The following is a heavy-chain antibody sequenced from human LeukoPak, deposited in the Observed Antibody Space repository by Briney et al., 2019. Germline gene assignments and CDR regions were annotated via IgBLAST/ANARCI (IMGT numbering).Heavy chain of an antibody. CDR2: ISYDGSNK. V-gene: IGHV3-30*18. J-gene: IGHJ6*02. D-gene: IGHD3-10*01. Sequence: PGGSLRLSCAASGFTFSSYAMSWVRQAPGKGLEWVAVISYDGSNKYYADSVKGRFTISRDNSKNTLYLQMNSLRAEDTAVYYCAKYLRSGSYYKYYYYGMDVWGQGTAVTVSS. CDR1: GFTFSSYA. CDR3: AKYLRSGSYYKYYYYGMDV.